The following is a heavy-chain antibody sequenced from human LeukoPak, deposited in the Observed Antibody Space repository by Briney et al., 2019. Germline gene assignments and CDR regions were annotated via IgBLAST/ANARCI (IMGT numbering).Heavy chain of an antibody. CDR1: GFTFSSYS. CDR2: ISSSSSYI. J-gene: IGHJ4*02. D-gene: IGHD1-26*01. CDR3: ARGRFGSYISFDY. V-gene: IGHV3-21*01. Sequence: GGSLRLSCAASGFTFSSYSMNWVRQAPGKGLEWVSSISSSSSYIYYADSVKGRFTISRGNAKNSLHLQMNSLRAEDTAAYYCARGRFGSYISFDYWGQGTLVTVSS.